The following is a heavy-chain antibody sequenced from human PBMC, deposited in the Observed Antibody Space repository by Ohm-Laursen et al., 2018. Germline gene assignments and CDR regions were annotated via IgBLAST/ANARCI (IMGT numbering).Heavy chain of an antibody. V-gene: IGHV3-30*18. J-gene: IGHJ6*02. CDR1: GFTFSTSG. CDR3: AKDVGGERMDV. Sequence: SLRLSCAASGFTFSTSGMHWVRQAPGKGLEWEAVISYDGSNKYYADSVKGRFTISRDNSKNTAYLQMNSLRAEDMAVYYCAKDVGGERMDVWGQGTTVTVSS. D-gene: IGHD1-1*01. CDR2: ISYDGSNK.